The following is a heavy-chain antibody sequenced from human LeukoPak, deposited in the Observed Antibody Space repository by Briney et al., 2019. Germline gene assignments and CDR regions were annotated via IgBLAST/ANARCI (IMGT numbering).Heavy chain of an antibody. V-gene: IGHV4-34*01. D-gene: IGHD3-10*01. CDR3: ARHQGAMVRGRATSKYNWFDP. CDR1: GGSFSGYY. J-gene: IGHJ5*02. CDR2: INHSGST. Sequence: PSETLSLTCAVYGGSFSGYYWSWIRQPPGKGLEWIGEINHSGSTNYNPFLKSRVTISVDTSKNQFSLKLSSVTAADTAVYYCARHQGAMVRGRATSKYNWFDPWGQGTLVTVSS.